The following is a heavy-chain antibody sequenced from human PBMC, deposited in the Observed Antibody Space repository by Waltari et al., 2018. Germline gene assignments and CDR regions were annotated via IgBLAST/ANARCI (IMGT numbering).Heavy chain of an antibody. Sequence: QVQLQESGPGLVKPSETLSLTCTVSGGSISSYYWSWIRQPAGKGLEWIGRIYTSGSTNHNPALKGRVTMSVDTSKIQFSLKLSSVTAADTAVYYCARGADGGDLHFDYWGQGTLVTVSS. CDR3: ARGADGGDLHFDY. CDR1: GGSISSYY. D-gene: IGHD2-21*01. J-gene: IGHJ4*02. V-gene: IGHV4-4*07. CDR2: IYTSGST.